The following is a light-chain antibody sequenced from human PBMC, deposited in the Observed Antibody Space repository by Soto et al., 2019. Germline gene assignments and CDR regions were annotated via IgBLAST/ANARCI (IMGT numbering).Light chain of an antibody. J-gene: IGKJ1*01. Sequence: DIQMTQSPSSLSASVGDRVTITCRASEDISSYLAWYQQKPGKVPKLLIYGASTLQSGVPSRFSGSGSGTDFTLTISSLQTEDVATYFCLQDFTYPRTFGQGTKV. CDR2: GAS. V-gene: IGKV1-27*01. CDR3: LQDFTYPRT. CDR1: EDISSY.